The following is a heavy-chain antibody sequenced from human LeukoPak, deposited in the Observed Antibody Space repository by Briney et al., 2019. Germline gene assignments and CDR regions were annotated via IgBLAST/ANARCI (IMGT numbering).Heavy chain of an antibody. V-gene: IGHV3-48*03. J-gene: IGHJ3*02. D-gene: IGHD4-17*01. CDR3: AREGALTVTKDAFDI. Sequence: GGSLRLSCAASGFTFDYYEMNWVRQAPGKGLEWVSYISSSGSSIYYADSVKGRFTLSRDNAKNPLYLQMNSLRAEDTAVYYCAREGALTVTKDAFDIWGQGTMVTVSS. CDR1: GFTFDYYE. CDR2: ISSSGSSI.